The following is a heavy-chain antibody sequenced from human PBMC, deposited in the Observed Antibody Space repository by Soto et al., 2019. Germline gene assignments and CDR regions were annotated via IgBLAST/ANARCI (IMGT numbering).Heavy chain of an antibody. Sequence: QVQLVQSEPEVKKPGASVKVSCKVSGDTFSSNVITWVRQAHGQGLEWMGWIRVYNGNADYAQNLQGRVTMTTDTSTNTAYMELRSLRFDDTAVYYCAQGRGAYWGQGTLVTVTS. CDR2: IRVYNGNA. J-gene: IGHJ4*02. CDR3: AQGRGAY. D-gene: IGHD3-10*01. V-gene: IGHV1-18*01. CDR1: GDTFSSNV.